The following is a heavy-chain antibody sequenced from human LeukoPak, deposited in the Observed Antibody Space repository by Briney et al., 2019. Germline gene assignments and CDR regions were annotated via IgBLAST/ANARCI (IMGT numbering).Heavy chain of an antibody. D-gene: IGHD6-19*01. CDR2: ISAYNGNT. CDR1: GYTFTSYG. Sequence: ASVKVSCKASGYTFTSYGISWVRQAPGQGLEWMGWISAYNGNTNYAQKLQGRATMTTDTSTSTAYMELRSLRSDDTAVYYCAREDEFGIAVAGRLNWFDLWGQGTLVTVSS. J-gene: IGHJ5*02. V-gene: IGHV1-18*01. CDR3: AREDEFGIAVAGRLNWFDL.